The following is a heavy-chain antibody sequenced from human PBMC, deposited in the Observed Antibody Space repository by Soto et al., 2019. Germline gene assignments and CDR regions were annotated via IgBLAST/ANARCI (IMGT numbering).Heavy chain of an antibody. V-gene: IGHV3-7*01. CDR2: IKQDGSEK. CDR1: GFTFSSYW. CDR3: ARIRYFDWLPDPHYFDY. Sequence: GGSLRLSCAASGFTFSSYWMSWVRQAPGKGLEWVANIKQDGSEKYYADTVKGRYTISRDNAKKSLKLKMNSLRAEDTAVYYCARIRYFDWLPDPHYFDYWGQGTLVTVSS. D-gene: IGHD3-9*01. J-gene: IGHJ4*02.